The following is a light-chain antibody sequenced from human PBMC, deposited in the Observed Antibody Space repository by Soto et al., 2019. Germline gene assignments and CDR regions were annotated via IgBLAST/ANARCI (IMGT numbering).Light chain of an antibody. CDR1: QDISNY. V-gene: IGKV1-33*01. CDR3: QHSYT. Sequence: DIQMTQSPSSLSASVGDRVTITCQASQDISNYLNWYQQKPGKAPKLLIYDESNLETGVPSRFSGRGSGTDFTFTISSLQPEDSATYYCQHSYTFGQGTKLEIK. CDR2: DES. J-gene: IGKJ2*01.